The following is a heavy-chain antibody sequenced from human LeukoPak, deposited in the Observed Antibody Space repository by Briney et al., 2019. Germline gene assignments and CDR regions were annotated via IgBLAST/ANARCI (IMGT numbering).Heavy chain of an antibody. Sequence: GGSLRLSCAASGFTFSNAWMSWVRQAPGKGLEWVGHIKSKTDGGTTDYAAPVKGRFTISRDDSKNTLYLQMNSLKTEDTAVYYCTTGESGSYPFGYWGQGTLVTVSS. CDR2: IKSKTDGGTT. CDR1: GFTFSNAW. V-gene: IGHV3-15*01. D-gene: IGHD1-26*01. J-gene: IGHJ4*02. CDR3: TTGESGSYPFGY.